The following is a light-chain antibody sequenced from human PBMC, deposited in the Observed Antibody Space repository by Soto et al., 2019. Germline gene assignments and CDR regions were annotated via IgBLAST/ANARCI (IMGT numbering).Light chain of an antibody. CDR3: QQRSHWPIT. Sequence: EIVMTQSPATLSVSPGETTRLSCRASQSINSYVAWYQQKLGNTPRLLIDRASTSATGIAARFSGSGSGTEFTLTLRGLQSEDFAVSYCQQRSHWPITLGKGTRLE. CDR2: RAS. V-gene: IGKV3D-15*01. CDR1: QSINSY. J-gene: IGKJ5*01.